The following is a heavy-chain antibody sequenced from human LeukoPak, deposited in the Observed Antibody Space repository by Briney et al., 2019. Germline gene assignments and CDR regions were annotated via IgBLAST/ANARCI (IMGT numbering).Heavy chain of an antibody. CDR1: GGSISSSSYY. CDR2: IYYSGST. D-gene: IGHD3-10*01. CDR3: ARHPARYYGSGSFDY. V-gene: IGHV4-39*01. Sequence: SETLSLTCTVSGGSISSSSYYWGWIRQPPGKGLEWIGSIYYSGSTYYNPSLKSRVTISVDTSKNQLSLKLSSVTAADTAVYYCARHPARYYGSGSFDYWGQGTLVTVSS. J-gene: IGHJ4*02.